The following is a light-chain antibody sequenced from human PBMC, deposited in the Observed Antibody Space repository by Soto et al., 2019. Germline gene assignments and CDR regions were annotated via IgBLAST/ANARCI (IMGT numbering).Light chain of an antibody. V-gene: IGKV3-20*01. J-gene: IGKJ1*01. CDR1: QSVSSSY. CDR2: GAS. CDR3: QQYGSSQT. Sequence: EIVLTQSPGTLSLSPGERATLSCRASQSVSSSYLAWYQQKPGQAPRLLIYGASSRATGIPDSFSGSGSGTDFTLTISRLEPEDFAVYYCQQYGSSQTFGQGTKVDIK.